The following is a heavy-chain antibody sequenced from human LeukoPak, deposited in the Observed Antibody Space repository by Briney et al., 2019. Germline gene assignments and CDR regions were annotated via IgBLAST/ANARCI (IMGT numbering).Heavy chain of an antibody. CDR2: ISAYNGNT. J-gene: IGHJ4*02. CDR3: ATVPLPLGYYDSSGYLPFDY. D-gene: IGHD3-22*01. V-gene: IGHV1-18*01. CDR1: GYTFTSYG. Sequence: ASVKVSCKASGYTFTSYGISWVRQAPGQGLEWMGWISAYNGNTNYAQKLQGRVTMTTDTSTSTAYMELRSLRSEDTAVYYCATVPLPLGYYDSSGYLPFDYWGQGTLVTVSS.